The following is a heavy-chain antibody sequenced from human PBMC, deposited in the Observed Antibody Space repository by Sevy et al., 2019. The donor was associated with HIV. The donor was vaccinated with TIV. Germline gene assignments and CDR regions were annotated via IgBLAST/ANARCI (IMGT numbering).Heavy chain of an antibody. CDR2: LSRHSGTI. V-gene: IGHV3-9*01. CDR1: GFTFDDYA. J-gene: IGHJ4*02. Sequence: GGSLRLSCAASGFTFDDYAMHWVRQAPGKGLEWVSGLSRHSGTIGYADSVKGRFTISRDNARSSLYLQMNSLRAEDTASYYCVKDKVDGDSGYGLFDFWGQGTLVTVSS. CDR3: VKDKVDGDSGYGLFDF. D-gene: IGHD5-12*01.